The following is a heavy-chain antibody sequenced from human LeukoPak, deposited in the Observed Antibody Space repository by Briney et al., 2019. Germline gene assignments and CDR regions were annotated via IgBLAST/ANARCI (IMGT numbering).Heavy chain of an antibody. V-gene: IGHV3-30*18. J-gene: IGHJ4*02. D-gene: IGHD3-22*01. Sequence: GGSLRLSCAASGFTFSSYGMHWVRQAPGKGLEWVAVISYDGSNKYYADSVKGRFTISRDNSKNTLYLQMNSLRAEDTAVYYCAKEGDSSGYYHDYWGQGTLVTVSS. CDR1: GFTFSSYG. CDR3: AKEGDSSGYYHDY. CDR2: ISYDGSNK.